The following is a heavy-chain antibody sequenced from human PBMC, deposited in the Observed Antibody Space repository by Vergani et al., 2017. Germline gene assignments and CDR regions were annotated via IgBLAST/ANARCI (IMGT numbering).Heavy chain of an antibody. J-gene: IGHJ6*02. D-gene: IGHD2-15*01. V-gene: IGHV3-21*01. CDR1: GFPFSSYS. CDR2: ISSSSSYI. CDR3: ARENWGYCSGGSCYSGFGMDV. Sequence: EVQLVESGGGLVKPGGSLRLSCAASGFPFSSYSMNWVRQAPGKGLEWVSSISSSSSYIYYADSVKGRFTISRDNAKNSLYLQMNSLRAEDTAVYYCARENWGYCSGGSCYSGFGMDVWGQGTTVTVSS.